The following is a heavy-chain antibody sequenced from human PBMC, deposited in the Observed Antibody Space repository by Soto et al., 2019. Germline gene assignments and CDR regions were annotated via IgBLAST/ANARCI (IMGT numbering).Heavy chain of an antibody. V-gene: IGHV3-21*01. CDR1: GFTFSSYS. J-gene: IGHJ6*02. CDR3: MRGGMDG. CDR2: ISSSSSYM. Sequence: EVQLVESGGGLVKPGGSLRLSCAASGFTFSSYSMNWVRQAPGKGLEWVSSISSSSSYMYYADSVKGRFTISRDNAKNSLYLQMNGLRDEDAAVYYCMRGGMDGWGQGNTVTVSS.